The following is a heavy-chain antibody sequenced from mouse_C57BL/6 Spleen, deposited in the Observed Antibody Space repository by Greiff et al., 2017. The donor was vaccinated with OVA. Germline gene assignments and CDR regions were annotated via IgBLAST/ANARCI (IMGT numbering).Heavy chain of an antibody. CDR3: ARRNWDDWYFDV. J-gene: IGHJ1*03. V-gene: IGHV5-17*01. CDR2: ISSGSSTI. CDR1: GFTFSDYG. D-gene: IGHD4-1*01. Sequence: EVQGVESGGGLVKPGGSLKLSCAASGFTFSDYGMHWVRQAPEKGLEWVAYISSGSSTIYYADTVKGRFTISRDNAKNTLCLQMTSLRSEDTAMYYCARRNWDDWYFDVWGTGTPVTVSS.